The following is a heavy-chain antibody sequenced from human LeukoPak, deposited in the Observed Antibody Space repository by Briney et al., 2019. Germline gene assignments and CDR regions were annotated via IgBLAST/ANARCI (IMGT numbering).Heavy chain of an antibody. J-gene: IGHJ3*02. CDR3: ARAGDTAMVPEAFDI. V-gene: IGHV4-39*07. CDR1: GGSISSSSYY. Sequence: SETLSLTCTVSGGSISSSSYYWGWIRQPPGKGLEWIGSIYYSGSTYYNPSLKSRVTISVDTSKNQFSLKLSSVTAADTAVYYCARAGDTAMVPEAFDIWGQGTMVTVSS. D-gene: IGHD5-18*01. CDR2: IYYSGST.